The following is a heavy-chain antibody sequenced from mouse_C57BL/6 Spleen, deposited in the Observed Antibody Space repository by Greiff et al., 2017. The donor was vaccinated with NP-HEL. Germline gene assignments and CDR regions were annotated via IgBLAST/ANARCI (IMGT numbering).Heavy chain of an antibody. J-gene: IGHJ2*01. Sequence: QQSCKASGYTFTSYWMHWVKQRPIQGLEWIGNIDPSDSETHYNQKFKDKATLTVDKSSSTAYMQLSSLTSEDSAVYYCASRGYDYWGQGTTLTVSS. CDR2: IDPSDSET. CDR3: ASRGYDY. CDR1: GYTFTSYW. D-gene: IGHD2-2*01. V-gene: IGHV1-52*01.